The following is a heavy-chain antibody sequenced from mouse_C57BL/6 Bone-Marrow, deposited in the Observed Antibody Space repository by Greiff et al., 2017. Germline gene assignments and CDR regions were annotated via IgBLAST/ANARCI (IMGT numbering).Heavy chain of an antibody. CDR2: ISNLAYSL. V-gene: IGHV5-15*01. CDR1: GFTFSDYG. J-gene: IGHJ4*01. CDR3: SREYYGDYAMDY. Sequence: EVKLVESGGGLVQPGGSLKLSCAASGFTFSDYGMAWVRQAPRKGPEWVAFISNLAYSLYYADTVTCRFTISIENAKNTLYLEMSSLRSEDTAMYYCSREYYGDYAMDYWGQGTSVTVAS. D-gene: IGHD1-1*01.